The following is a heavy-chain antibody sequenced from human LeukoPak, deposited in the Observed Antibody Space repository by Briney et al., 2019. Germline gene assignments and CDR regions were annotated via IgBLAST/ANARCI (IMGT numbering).Heavy chain of an antibody. CDR1: GGSISSGDYY. J-gene: IGHJ4*02. D-gene: IGHD1-26*01. Sequence: SQTLSLTCTVSGGSISSGDYYWSWIRQPPGKGLEWIGYIYYSGSTYYNPSLESRVTISVDTSKNQFSMKLSSVTAADTAVYYCASGGQYSGSYRFDYWGQGTLVTVSS. V-gene: IGHV4-30-4*01. CDR3: ASGGQYSGSYRFDY. CDR2: IYYSGST.